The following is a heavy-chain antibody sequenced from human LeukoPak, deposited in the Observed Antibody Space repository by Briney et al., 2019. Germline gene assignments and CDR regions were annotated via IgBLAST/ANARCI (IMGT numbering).Heavy chain of an antibody. CDR3: ARRDGYYDSSGLGN. V-gene: IGHV1-69*04. J-gene: IGHJ4*02. D-gene: IGHD3-22*01. CDR1: GGAFDNYA. Sequence: SVKVSCKTSGGAFDNYAISWVRQAPGRGLEWMGRIVPILGLSSYAQNFQGRVTITADKSTTTAYMELSSLRSEDTAVYYCARRDGYYDSSGLGNWGQGTLVTVSS. CDR2: IVPILGLS.